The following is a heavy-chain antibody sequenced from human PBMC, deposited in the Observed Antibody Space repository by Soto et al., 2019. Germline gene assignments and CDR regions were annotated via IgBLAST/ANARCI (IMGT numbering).Heavy chain of an antibody. D-gene: IGHD3-16*01. Sequence: ETLSLTCTVSGGSVSNGNFYWSWIRQPPGKGLEWIGYVHSSGITNYNPTLKRRVTISVDTSRNQFSLRLSSVTAADTAVYYCARGLTMGQLPSHFDHWGQGTLVTVSS. CDR2: VHSSGIT. V-gene: IGHV4-61*01. J-gene: IGHJ5*02. CDR3: ARGLTMGQLPSHFDH. CDR1: GGSVSNGNFY.